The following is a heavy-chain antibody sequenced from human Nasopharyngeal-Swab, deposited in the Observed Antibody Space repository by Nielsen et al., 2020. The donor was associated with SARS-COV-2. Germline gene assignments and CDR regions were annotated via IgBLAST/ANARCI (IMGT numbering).Heavy chain of an antibody. CDR1: GGCITNSA. J-gene: IGHJ4*02. V-gene: IGHV1-69*10. CDR3: AREGEYGSYDAPDY. Sequence: SVQVSSNTSGGCITNSAINWVRQAPPQGLEWMGGIVPAHGLPNYAQNFRGRVTISADRSTTTSYLELSSLRSEDTAIYYCAREGEYGSYDAPDYWGQGTLVTVSS. D-gene: IGHD3-10*01. CDR2: IVPAHGLP.